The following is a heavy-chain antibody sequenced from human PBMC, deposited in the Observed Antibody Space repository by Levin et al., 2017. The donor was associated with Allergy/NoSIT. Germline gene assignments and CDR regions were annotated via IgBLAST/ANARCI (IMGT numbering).Heavy chain of an antibody. V-gene: IGHV4-61*01. CDR2: IYSSGRT. J-gene: IGHJ5*02. CDR3: ARGEYYYGSGNWFDP. Sequence: SETLSLTCTVSGGSVSVSSGTYYWNWIRQPPGKGLEWIGYIYSSGRTKSNPSLKSRVTISVDTSKNQFSLKLSSVTAADTAVYFCARGEYYYGSGNWFDPWGQGTLVTVSS. CDR1: GGSVSVSSGTYY. D-gene: IGHD3-10*01.